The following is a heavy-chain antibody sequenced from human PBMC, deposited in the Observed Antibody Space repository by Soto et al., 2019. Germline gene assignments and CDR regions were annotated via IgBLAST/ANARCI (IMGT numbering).Heavy chain of an antibody. CDR1: GYTFTSYG. Sequence: QVHLVQSGAEVKKPGASVKVSCKASGYTFTSYGITWVRQAPGKGLEWMGWISAHNGNTDYAQKLQGRVIVTRDTSTGTAYMELRRLIADDTAVYYCARGRDVDYWGQGALVTVSS. CDR3: ARGRDVDY. J-gene: IGHJ4*02. V-gene: IGHV1-18*01. CDR2: ISAHNGNT.